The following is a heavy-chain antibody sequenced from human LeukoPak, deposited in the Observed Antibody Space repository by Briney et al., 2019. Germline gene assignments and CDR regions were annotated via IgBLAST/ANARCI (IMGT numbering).Heavy chain of an antibody. CDR1: GYTFTSYD. V-gene: IGHV1-8*01. CDR2: MNPNSGNT. Sequence: GASVKVSCKASGYTFTSYDINWVRQATGQGLEWMGWMNPNSGNTGLARKFQGRVTMTRNTSISTAYMELSSLRSEDTAIYYCARATAPRGRDYWGQGTLVTVSS. D-gene: IGHD3-10*01. J-gene: IGHJ4*02. CDR3: ARATAPRGRDY.